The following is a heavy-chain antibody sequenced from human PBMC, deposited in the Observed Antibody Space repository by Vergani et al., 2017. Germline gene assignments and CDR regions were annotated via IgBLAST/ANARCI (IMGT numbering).Heavy chain of an antibody. CDR3: ARDSYYDSSGYYYVWVY. Sequence: QVQLVQSGAEVKKPGASVKVSCKASGGTFSSYAISWVRQAPGQGLEWMGRIIPILGIANYAQKFQGRVTITAVKSTSTAYMELSSLRSEDTAVYYCARDSYYDSSGYYYVWVYWGQGTLVTVSS. V-gene: IGHV1-69*04. D-gene: IGHD3-22*01. CDR1: GGTFSSYA. CDR2: IIPILGIA. J-gene: IGHJ4*02.